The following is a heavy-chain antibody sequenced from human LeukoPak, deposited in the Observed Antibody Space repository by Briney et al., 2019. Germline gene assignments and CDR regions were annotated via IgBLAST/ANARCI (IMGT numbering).Heavy chain of an antibody. Sequence: GGSLRLSCAASGFTFSSYAMHWVRQAPGKGLEWVAVISYDGSNKYYADSVKGRFTISRDNSKNTLYLQMNSLRAEDTAVYYCARGPIMTWGQGTLVTASS. J-gene: IGHJ4*02. CDR2: ISYDGSNK. CDR1: GFTFSSYA. CDR3: ARGPIMT. D-gene: IGHD2-21*02. V-gene: IGHV3-30-3*01.